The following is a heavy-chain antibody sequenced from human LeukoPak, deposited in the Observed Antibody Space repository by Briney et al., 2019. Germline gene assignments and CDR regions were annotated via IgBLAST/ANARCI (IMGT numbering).Heavy chain of an antibody. Sequence: SETLSLTCAVYGGSFSGYYWSWIRQPPGKGLEWIGYINYIGSTKYSPSLKSRVTISADTSKNQFSLKLSSVTAADTAVYYCARAMVRGVIGYWGQGTLVTVSS. CDR1: GGSFSGYY. D-gene: IGHD3-10*01. J-gene: IGHJ4*02. CDR2: INYIGST. V-gene: IGHV4-59*12. CDR3: ARAMVRGVIGY.